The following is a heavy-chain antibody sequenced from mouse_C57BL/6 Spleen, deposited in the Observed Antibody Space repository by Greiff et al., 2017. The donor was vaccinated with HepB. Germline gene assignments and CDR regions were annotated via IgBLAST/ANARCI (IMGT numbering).Heavy chain of an antibody. CDR2: IDPSDSYT. CDR3: ARIYYDYDDWYFDV. CDR1: GYTFTSYW. Sequence: QVQLQQPGAELVKPGASVKLSCKASGYTFTSYWMHWVKQRPGQGLEWIGEIDPSDSYTNYNQKFKGKATLTVDTSSSTAYMQLSSLTSEDSAVYYCARIYYDYDDWYFDVWGTGTTVTVAS. V-gene: IGHV1-50*01. J-gene: IGHJ1*03. D-gene: IGHD2-4*01.